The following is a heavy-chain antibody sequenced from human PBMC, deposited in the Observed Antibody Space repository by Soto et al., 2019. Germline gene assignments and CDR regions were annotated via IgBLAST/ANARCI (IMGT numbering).Heavy chain of an antibody. V-gene: IGHV5-10-1*01. J-gene: IGHJ4*02. D-gene: IGHD6-19*01. CDR2: IDPSDSYT. Sequence: GESLKISCKGSGYSFTSYWISWVRQMPGKGLEWMGRIDPSDSYTNYSPSFQGHVTISADKSISTAYLQWSSLKASDTAMYYCASYGIAVASGVDYWGQGTLVTVSS. CDR3: ASYGIAVASGVDY. CDR1: GYSFTSYW.